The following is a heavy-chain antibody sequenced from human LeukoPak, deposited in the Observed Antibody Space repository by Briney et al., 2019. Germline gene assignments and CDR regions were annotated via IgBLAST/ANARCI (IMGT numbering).Heavy chain of an antibody. CDR1: GGTFISYA. CDR3: ARVGSRITIFGVVIRANWFDP. D-gene: IGHD3-3*01. J-gene: IGHJ5*02. CDR2: IIPIFGTA. Sequence: ASVKVSCKASGGTFISYAISWVRQAPGQGLEWMGRIIPIFGTANYAQKFQGRVTITADESTSTAYMELSSLRSEDTAVYYCARVGSRITIFGVVIRANWFDPWGQGTLVTVSS. V-gene: IGHV1-69*13.